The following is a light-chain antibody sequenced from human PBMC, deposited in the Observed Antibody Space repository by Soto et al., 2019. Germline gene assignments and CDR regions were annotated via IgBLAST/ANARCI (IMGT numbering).Light chain of an antibody. CDR1: QSVSAN. CDR2: GVS. V-gene: IGKV3-15*01. CDR3: QQRSNWLGT. J-gene: IGKJ1*01. Sequence: XWGASQSVSANLAWFQHKPGKAPRLLIYGVSTRASGIPSRFSGSGSGTEFTLTISSLQSEDFAVYYCQQRSNWLGTFGQGTKVDIK.